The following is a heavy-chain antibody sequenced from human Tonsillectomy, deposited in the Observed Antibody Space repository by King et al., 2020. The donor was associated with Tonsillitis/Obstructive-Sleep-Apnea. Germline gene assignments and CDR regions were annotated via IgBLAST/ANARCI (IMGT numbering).Heavy chain of an antibody. J-gene: IGHJ4*02. CDR1: GYTFTSYG. D-gene: IGHD1-1*01. CDR2: ISAYNGNT. Sequence: VQLVESGAEVKKPGASVKVSCKASGYTFTSYGISWVRQAPGQGLEWMGWISAYNGNTNYAQKLQGRVTMTTDTSTSTAYMELRRLRADDTSVYYCAGGRNVDPLRPFDYWGQGTLVTVSS. CDR3: AGGRNVDPLRPFDY. V-gene: IGHV1-18*01.